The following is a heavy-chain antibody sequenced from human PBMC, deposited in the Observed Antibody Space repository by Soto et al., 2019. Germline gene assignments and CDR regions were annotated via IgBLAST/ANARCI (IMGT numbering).Heavy chain of an antibody. CDR3: AKGSGTPYYFDY. CDR1: GFTFSSYA. D-gene: IGHD1-26*01. J-gene: IGHJ4*02. CDR2: ISSSGGST. V-gene: IGHV3-64*04. Sequence: SLRLSCSASGFTFSSYAMPWVRQAPGKGLEYVSAISSSGGSTDYADSVKGRFTISRDNSKNTLYLKMNSLRAEDTAVYYCAKGSGTPYYFDYWGQGTLVTVSS.